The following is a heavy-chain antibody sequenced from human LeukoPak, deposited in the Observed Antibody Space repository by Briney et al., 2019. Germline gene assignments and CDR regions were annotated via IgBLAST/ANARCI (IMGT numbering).Heavy chain of an antibody. CDR3: ARGDVVVVAATRWFDP. CDR1: GGSFSGCY. J-gene: IGHJ5*02. D-gene: IGHD2-15*01. CDR2: INHSGST. V-gene: IGHV4-34*01. Sequence: PSETLSLTCAIYGGSFSGCYWSWIRQPPGKGLEWIGEINHSGSTNYNPSHKSRVTISVDTSKNQFSLKLSSVTAADTAVYYCARGDVVVVAATRWFDPWGQGTLVTVSS.